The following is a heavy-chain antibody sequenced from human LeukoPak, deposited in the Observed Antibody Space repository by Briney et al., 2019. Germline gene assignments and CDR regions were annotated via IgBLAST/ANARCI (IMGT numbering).Heavy chain of an antibody. CDR2: ISSSGCST. D-gene: IGHD1-26*01. CDR1: VFSFARHA. Sequence: PGGFLRLSSAVSVFSFARHAMRRVREPPGEGLAFVSAISSSGCSTFYADCVKDRFTIYRDNSKHTLYLQMTSLRAEDTAAYDCAKQKGVITSGELADWGRGTLVTVSS. CDR3: AKQKGVITSGELAD. J-gene: IGHJ1*01. V-gene: IGHV3-23*01.